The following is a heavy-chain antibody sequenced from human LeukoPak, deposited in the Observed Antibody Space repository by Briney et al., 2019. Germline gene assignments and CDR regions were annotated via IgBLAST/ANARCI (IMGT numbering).Heavy chain of an antibody. D-gene: IGHD3-3*01. V-gene: IGHV1-2*02. Sequence: ASVKVSCKASGYTFTGYYMHWVRQAPGQGLEWMGWINPNSGSTNYAQKFQGRVTMTRDTSISTAYMELSRLRSDDTAVYYCARGTAGPYYDFWSGYYDYWGQGTLVTVSS. CDR1: GYTFTGYY. CDR3: ARGTAGPYYDFWSGYYDY. J-gene: IGHJ4*02. CDR2: INPNSGST.